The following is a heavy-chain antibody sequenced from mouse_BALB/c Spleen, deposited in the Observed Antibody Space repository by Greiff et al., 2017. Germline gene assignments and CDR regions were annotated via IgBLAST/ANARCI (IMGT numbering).Heavy chain of an antibody. V-gene: IGHV1-7*01. Sequence: VQLQQSGAELAKPGASVKMSCKASGYTFTSYWMHWVKQRPGQGLEWIGYINPSTGYTEYNQKFKDKATLTADKSSSTAYMQLSSLTSEDSAVYYCAYYRYPAYWGQGTLVTVSA. CDR1: GYTFTSYW. D-gene: IGHD2-14*01. CDR2: INPSTGYT. J-gene: IGHJ3*01. CDR3: AYYRYPAY.